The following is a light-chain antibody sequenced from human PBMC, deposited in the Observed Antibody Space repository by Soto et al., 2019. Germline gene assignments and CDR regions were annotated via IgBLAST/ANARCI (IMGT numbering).Light chain of an antibody. CDR1: SSDVGGYNY. Sequence: QSVLTQPASVSGSPGQSITISCTGTSSDVGGYNYVSWYQQQSGKAPKLMIHEVSNRPSGVSNRFSGSKSGNTASLTISGLQAEDEADYYCSSYTSSRAYVFESGTKVTLL. CDR2: EVS. V-gene: IGLV2-14*01. J-gene: IGLJ1*01. CDR3: SSYTSSRAYV.